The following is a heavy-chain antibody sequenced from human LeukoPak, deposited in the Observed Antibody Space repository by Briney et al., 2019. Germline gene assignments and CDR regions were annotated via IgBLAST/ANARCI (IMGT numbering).Heavy chain of an antibody. D-gene: IGHD3-16*01. CDR1: GGSISSGSYY. Sequence: SETLSLTCTVSGGSISSGSYYWSWIRQPAGKGLEWIGRIYTSGSTNYNPSLTSRVTISVDTSKNQFSLKLSSVAAADTAVYYCARPGFLGGSDAFDIWGQGTMVTVSS. CDR3: ARPGFLGGSDAFDI. V-gene: IGHV4-61*02. J-gene: IGHJ3*02. CDR2: IYTSGST.